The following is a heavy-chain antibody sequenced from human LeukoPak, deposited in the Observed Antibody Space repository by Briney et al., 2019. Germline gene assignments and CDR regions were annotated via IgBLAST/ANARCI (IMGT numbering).Heavy chain of an antibody. J-gene: IGHJ3*02. D-gene: IGHD4-17*01. Sequence: SETLSLTCTVSGDSISSNYWSWLRQPPGKGLEWIGYIHHSGSTNYNPSLKSRVTISVDTSKNQFSLKLSSVTAADTAVYFCARDQPTVTTGEDAFDIWGQGTMVTVSS. CDR3: ARDQPTVTTGEDAFDI. CDR2: IHHSGST. CDR1: GDSISSNY. V-gene: IGHV4-59*01.